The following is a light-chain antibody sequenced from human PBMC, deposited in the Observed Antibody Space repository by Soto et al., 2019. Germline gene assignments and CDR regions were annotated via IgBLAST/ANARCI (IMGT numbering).Light chain of an antibody. Sequence: QSVLTQPASVSGSPGQSITISCTGTSSDVGSYNLVSWYQQHPGKAPKLMIYEGSKRPSGVSNRFSGSKSGNTASLTISGLQAEDETDYYCCSYAGNSTYVFGTGTKLTVL. CDR3: CSYAGNSTYV. V-gene: IGLV2-23*01. J-gene: IGLJ1*01. CDR1: SSDVGSYNL. CDR2: EGS.